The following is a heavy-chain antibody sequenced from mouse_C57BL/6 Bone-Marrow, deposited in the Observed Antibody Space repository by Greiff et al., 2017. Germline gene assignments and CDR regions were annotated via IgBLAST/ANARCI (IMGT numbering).Heavy chain of an antibody. V-gene: IGHV1-9*01. D-gene: IGHD1-1*01. CDR2: ILPGSGST. CDR3: AREGIYYYGSRGAWFAY. Sequence: QVQLQQSGAELMKPGASVKLSCKATGYTFTGYWIEWVKQRPGHGLEWIGEILPGSGSTNYNEKFKGKATFTADTSSNTAYMQRSSLTTEDSAIXYCAREGIYYYGSRGAWFAYWGQGTLVTVSA. CDR1: GYTFTGYW. J-gene: IGHJ3*01.